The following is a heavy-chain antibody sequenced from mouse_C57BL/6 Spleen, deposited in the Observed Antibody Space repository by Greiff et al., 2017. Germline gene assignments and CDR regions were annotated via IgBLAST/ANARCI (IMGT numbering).Heavy chain of an antibody. J-gene: IGHJ1*03. Sequence: VQLQQSGPELVKPGASVKISCKASGYSFTDYNMNWVKQSNGKSLEWIGVINPNYGTTSYNQKFKGKATLTVDQSSSTAYMQLNSLTSEDSAVYYCARALLLQAFPYCYFDVWGTGTTVTVSS. V-gene: IGHV1-39*01. CDR3: ARALLLQAFPYCYFDV. CDR1: GYSFTDYN. D-gene: IGHD1-1*01. CDR2: INPNYGTT.